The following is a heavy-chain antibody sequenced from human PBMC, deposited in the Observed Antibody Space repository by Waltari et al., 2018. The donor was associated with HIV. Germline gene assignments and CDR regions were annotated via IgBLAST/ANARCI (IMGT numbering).Heavy chain of an antibody. CDR1: GGSFTGDS. Sequence: QVQLVQSGAEVRTPGSSVKVSCKASGGSFTGDSIHWVRQAPGQGLEWMGRVIPMSGTAMKAQKFQARVTISADKSTTTAYMELTSLRTEDTAVYYCASARETMGVDFDFWGQGTLVTVSS. V-gene: IGHV1-69*08. D-gene: IGHD3-10*01. CDR3: ASARETMGVDFDF. CDR2: VIPMSGTA. J-gene: IGHJ4*02.